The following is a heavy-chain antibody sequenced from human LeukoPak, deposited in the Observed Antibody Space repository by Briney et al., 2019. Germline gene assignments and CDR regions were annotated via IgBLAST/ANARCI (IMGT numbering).Heavy chain of an antibody. Sequence: GGSLRLSCAASGFTFSSYAMHWVRQAPGKGLEGGADISYDGSNKYYADSVKGRFTISRDNSKNTLYLQMTSLRAEDAAVYYCARDYVAGLGGFDYWGQGTLVTVSS. CDR1: GFTFSSYA. V-gene: IGHV3-30-3*01. CDR2: ISYDGSNK. J-gene: IGHJ4*02. CDR3: ARDYVAGLGGFDY. D-gene: IGHD3/OR15-3a*01.